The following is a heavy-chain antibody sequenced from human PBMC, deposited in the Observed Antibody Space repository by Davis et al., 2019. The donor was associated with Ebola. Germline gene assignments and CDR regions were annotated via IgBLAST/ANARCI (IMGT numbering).Heavy chain of an antibody. Sequence: SETLSLTCAVYGGSFSGYYWSWIRQPPGKGLEWIGEINHSGSTNYNPSLKSRVTISVDTSKNQFSLKPSSVTAADTAVYYCARVRGRYDFWGGSLGRMDVWGQGTTVTVSS. D-gene: IGHD3-3*01. J-gene: IGHJ6*02. V-gene: IGHV4-34*01. CDR1: GGSFSGYY. CDR3: ARVRGRYDFWGGSLGRMDV. CDR2: INHSGST.